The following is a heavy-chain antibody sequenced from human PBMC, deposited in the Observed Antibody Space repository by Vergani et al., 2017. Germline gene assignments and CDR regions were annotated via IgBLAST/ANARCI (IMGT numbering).Heavy chain of an antibody. CDR3: ARDRGDWRYSRYFYNYYMDV. CDR1: GFTFSGFW. D-gene: IGHD2-8*02. CDR2: IKEDGSAQ. J-gene: IGHJ6*03. Sequence: EVQLVESGGGLVQPGGSLRLSCAASGFTFSGFWMNWVRQFPGKGLEWVANIKEDGSAQHYADSVRGRFTISRDNSKSTLFLQMNSLRVEDMAVYYCARDRGDWRYSRYFYNYYMDVWGKGTTVTVSS. V-gene: IGHV3-7*01.